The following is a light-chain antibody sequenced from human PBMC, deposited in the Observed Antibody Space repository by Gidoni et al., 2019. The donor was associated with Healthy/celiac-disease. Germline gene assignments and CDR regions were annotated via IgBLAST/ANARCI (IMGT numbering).Light chain of an antibody. CDR3: QQPNSSPPAT. Sequence: DTQMSQSPPSVSAPVGDRVTITCRASQGISSWLDWYQQKPGKPPNLLIYAAACLQRGVPSRFSGSGSGTDFTLTISSLQPEEFATYYCQQPNSSPPATFGRGTKVEIK. J-gene: IGKJ4*01. CDR2: AAA. CDR1: QGISSW. V-gene: IGKV1-12*01.